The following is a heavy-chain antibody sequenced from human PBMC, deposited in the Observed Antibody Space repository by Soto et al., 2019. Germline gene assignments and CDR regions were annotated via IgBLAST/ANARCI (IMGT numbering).Heavy chain of an antibody. J-gene: IGHJ3*02. Sequence: PXECLRLSCAASGFSFSSYAMSWVRQAPGKGLEWVSAISGSGGSTYYADSVKGRFTISRDNSKNTLYLQMNSLRAEDTAVYYCAKVRTYYYASSGLDAFDIWGQGTMVTVSS. D-gene: IGHD3-22*01. CDR1: GFSFSSYA. CDR3: AKVRTYYYASSGLDAFDI. CDR2: ISGSGGST. V-gene: IGHV3-23*01.